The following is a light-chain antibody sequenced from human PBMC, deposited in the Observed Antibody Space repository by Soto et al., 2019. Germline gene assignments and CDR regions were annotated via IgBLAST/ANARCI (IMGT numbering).Light chain of an antibody. J-gene: IGLJ1*01. Sequence: QSALTQPASVSGSPGQSTTISCTGTSSDVGGYNYVSWYQQHPGKAPKLMIYEVSNRPSGVSNRFSGSKSGNTASLTISGLQAEDEADYYCSSYTSTSTYVFSSGTQGTV. CDR1: SSDVGGYNY. CDR3: SSYTSTSTYV. CDR2: EVS. V-gene: IGLV2-14*01.